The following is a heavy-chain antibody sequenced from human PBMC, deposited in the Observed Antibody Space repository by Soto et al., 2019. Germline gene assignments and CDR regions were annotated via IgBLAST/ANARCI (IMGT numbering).Heavy chain of an antibody. CDR2: ISGGST. J-gene: IGHJ4*02. D-gene: IGHD4-17*01. CDR1: RFTFSDYS. Sequence: EVQLVESGGDLVQPGGSLRLSCAASRFTFSDYSMNWVRQAPGKGLEWVSYISGGSTYYADSVKGRFTISRDNSKNTLYLQMNSLRAEDTAVYYCAKRSTTVVFFDYWGQGTLVTVSS. CDR3: AKRSTTVVFFDY. V-gene: IGHV3-23*04.